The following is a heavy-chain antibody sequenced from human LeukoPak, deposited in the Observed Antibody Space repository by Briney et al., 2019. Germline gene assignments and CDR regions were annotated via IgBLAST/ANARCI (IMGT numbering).Heavy chain of an antibody. CDR2: IIPIFGTA. CDR1: GGTFSSYA. J-gene: IGHJ4*02. D-gene: IGHD3-3*01. V-gene: IGHV1-69*13. CDR3: AREKSLGDFWSGYSEY. Sequence: GASVKVSCKASGGTFSSYAISWVRQAPGQGLEWMGGIIPIFGTANYAQKFQGRVTITAEESTSTAYMERSSLRSEDTAVYYCAREKSLGDFWSGYSEYWGQGTLVTVSS.